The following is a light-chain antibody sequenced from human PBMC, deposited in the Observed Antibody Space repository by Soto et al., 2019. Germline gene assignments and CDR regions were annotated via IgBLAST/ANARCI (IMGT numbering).Light chain of an antibody. CDR2: EVS. CDR1: STDFVGYNR. J-gene: IGLJ1*01. Sequence: QSALTQPPSVSGSPGQSVTISCTGTSTDFVGYNRVSWYQQPPGTAPKLMIYEVSKRPSGVPDRFSGSKSGNTASLTISGLQAADEADYYCSSYAHSSIYVFGTGTKLTVL. CDR3: SSYAHSSIYV. V-gene: IGLV2-18*02.